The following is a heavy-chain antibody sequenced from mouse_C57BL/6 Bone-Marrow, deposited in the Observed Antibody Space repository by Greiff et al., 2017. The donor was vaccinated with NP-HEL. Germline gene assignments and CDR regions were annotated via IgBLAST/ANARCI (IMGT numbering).Heavy chain of an antibody. CDR1: GFNIKDDY. CDR2: IDPENGDT. D-gene: IGHD1-1*01. Sequence: EVQLQQSGAELVRPGASVKLSCTASGFNIKDDYMHWVKQRPEQGLEWIGWIDPENGDTEYASKFQGKATITADTSSNTAYLQLSSLTSEDTAVYCCTGSSHWYFDVWGTGTTVSVSS. V-gene: IGHV14-4*01. J-gene: IGHJ1*03. CDR3: TGSSHWYFDV.